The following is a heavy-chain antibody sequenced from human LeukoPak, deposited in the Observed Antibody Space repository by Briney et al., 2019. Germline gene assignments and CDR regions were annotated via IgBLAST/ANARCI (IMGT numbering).Heavy chain of an antibody. Sequence: PGGSLRLSCVASGFTFSSYAMSWVRQAPGKGLEWVSAITGSGTNRYYAGSLKGRFTTSRDNSKNTVFLQMNSLRHEDTAIYYCVIWGDYDVLAGYYVPDYWGQGTLVTVAS. CDR2: ITGSGTNR. D-gene: IGHD3-9*01. J-gene: IGHJ4*02. CDR1: GFTFSSYA. CDR3: VIWGDYDVLAGYYVPDY. V-gene: IGHV3-23*01.